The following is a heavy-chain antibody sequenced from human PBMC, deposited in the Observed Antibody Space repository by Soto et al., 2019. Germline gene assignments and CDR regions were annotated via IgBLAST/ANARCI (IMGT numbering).Heavy chain of an antibody. Sequence: QAHLAQSGAEVKRPGSSVTVSCKASGGTFNSYGISWVRQAPGQGLDWMGVIIPLYGTVNYAQKFQGRVSITAGKSTSTAYMDLNSLRSHDTAGYYCARVRVIRGVIPSHFGLWGQGTLGTVSS. CDR3: ARVRVIRGVIPSHFGL. D-gene: IGHD3-10*01. CDR2: IIPLYGTV. V-gene: IGHV1-69*06. CDR1: GGTFNSYG. J-gene: IGHJ4*02.